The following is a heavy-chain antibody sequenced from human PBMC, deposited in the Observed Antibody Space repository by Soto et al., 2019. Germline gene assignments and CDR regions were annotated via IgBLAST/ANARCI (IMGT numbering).Heavy chain of an antibody. CDR1: GFSLTTSGVG. J-gene: IGHJ4*02. CDR3: AHRRPHYGDWSNGYFDY. CDR2: IYWDDDK. D-gene: IGHD4-17*01. V-gene: IGHV2-5*02. Sequence: QITLKESGPTLVTPTQTLTLTCTFSGFSLTTSGVGVCWIRQPPGKALEFLVFIYWDDDKRYSPSLRSRLTITKDASNNQVVLTLANMDPVDTATYYCAHRRPHYGDWSNGYFDYWGQGTLVTVSS.